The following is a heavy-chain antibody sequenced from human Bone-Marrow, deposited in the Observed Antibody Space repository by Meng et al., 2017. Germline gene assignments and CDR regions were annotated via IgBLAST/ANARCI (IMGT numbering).Heavy chain of an antibody. CDR1: GYTFTSYG. D-gene: IGHD3-22*01. CDR2: ISAYNGNT. Sequence: ASVKVSCKASGYTFTSYGISWVRQATGQGLEWMGWISAYNGNTNYAQKVQGRVTMTTDTSTSTAYMELRSLRSADTAVYYCARVLKGYYYDSSGYYYVWFDPWGQGTLVTVSS. V-gene: IGHV1-18*01. J-gene: IGHJ5*02. CDR3: ARVLKGYYYDSSGYYYVWFDP.